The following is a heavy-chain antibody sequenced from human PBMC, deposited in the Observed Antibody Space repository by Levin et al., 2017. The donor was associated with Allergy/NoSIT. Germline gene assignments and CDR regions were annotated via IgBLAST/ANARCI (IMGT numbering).Heavy chain of an antibody. D-gene: IGHD5-24*01. J-gene: IGHJ4*02. CDR2: ISAYNGNT. Sequence: GESLKISCKASGYTFTSFGISWVRQAPGQGLEWMGWISAYNGNTNSAQQFQGRVTMTTDTSTSTAYMELKSLRSDDTAVYYCARDLGDGYNKWFDYWGQGTLVTVSS. V-gene: IGHV1-18*01. CDR1: GYTFTSFG. CDR3: ARDLGDGYNKWFDY.